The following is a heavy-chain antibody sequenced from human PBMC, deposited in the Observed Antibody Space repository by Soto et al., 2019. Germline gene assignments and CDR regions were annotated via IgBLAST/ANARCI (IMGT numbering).Heavy chain of an antibody. CDR3: ARESDP. V-gene: IGHV3-23*01. J-gene: IGHJ5*02. CDR1: GFTFSSYA. CDR2: ISGSGGGT. Sequence: XGSLRLSCAASGFTFSSYAMSWVRQAPGKGLEWVSTISGSGGGTYYADSMKGRFTISRDNSKNTLYLQMYSLRVEDTAVYYCARESDPWGQGTLVTVSS.